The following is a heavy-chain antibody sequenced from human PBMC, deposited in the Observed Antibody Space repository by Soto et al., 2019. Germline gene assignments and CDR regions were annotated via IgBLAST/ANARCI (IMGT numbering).Heavy chain of an antibody. CDR1: GGTFSSYA. J-gene: IGHJ3*02. Sequence: SVKVSCKASGGTFSSYAISWVQQAPGQGLEWMGGIIPIFGTANYAQKFQGRVTITADESTSTAYMELSSLRSEDTAVYYCAVTYYYDSSGPGGTFDIWGQGTMVTVSS. CDR2: IIPIFGTA. CDR3: AVTYYYDSSGPGGTFDI. V-gene: IGHV1-69*13. D-gene: IGHD3-22*01.